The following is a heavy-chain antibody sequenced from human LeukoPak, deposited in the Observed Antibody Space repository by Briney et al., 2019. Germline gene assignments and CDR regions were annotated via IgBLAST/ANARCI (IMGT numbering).Heavy chain of an antibody. Sequence: SETLSLTCTVSGVSISSSNSYWGWIRQPPGKGLECIGYIHYTGSTNYNPSLKSRVTISVDTSKNQFSLKLSSVTAADTAIYYCARGGYYGSGNDFRFDPWGQGTLVTVSS. CDR2: IHYTGST. CDR3: ARGGYYGSGNDFRFDP. V-gene: IGHV4-61*05. D-gene: IGHD3-10*01. J-gene: IGHJ5*02. CDR1: GVSISSSNSY.